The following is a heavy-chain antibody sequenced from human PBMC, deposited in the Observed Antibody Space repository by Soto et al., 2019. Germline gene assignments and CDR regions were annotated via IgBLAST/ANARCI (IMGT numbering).Heavy chain of an antibody. Sequence: EVQLLESGGGLVQPGGSLRLSCAASGFTFSSYAMSWVRQAPGKGLEWVSAISGSGGSTYYADSVKGRFTISRDNSKNTLYLQMNSLRAEDTAVYYCAKDQPTTNCTNGVCYSDYWGQGTLVTVSS. CDR2: ISGSGGST. J-gene: IGHJ4*02. CDR3: AKDQPTTNCTNGVCYSDY. D-gene: IGHD2-8*01. CDR1: GFTFSSYA. V-gene: IGHV3-23*01.